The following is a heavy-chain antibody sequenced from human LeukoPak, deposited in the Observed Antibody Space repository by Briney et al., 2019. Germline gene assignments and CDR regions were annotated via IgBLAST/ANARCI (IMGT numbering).Heavy chain of an antibody. CDR2: VSGSGGKT. CDR1: GFTFSSYA. D-gene: IGHD3-10*01. J-gene: IGHJ5*02. V-gene: IGHV3-23*01. Sequence: GGSLRLSCAASGFTFSSYAMSWVRQAPGKGLEWVSAVSGSGGKTNYADSVKGRFTISRDNAKNSLSLQMNSLRAEDTAVYYCARPLMYYYGSETYFWFDPWGQGTLVTVSS. CDR3: ARPLMYYYGSETYFWFDP.